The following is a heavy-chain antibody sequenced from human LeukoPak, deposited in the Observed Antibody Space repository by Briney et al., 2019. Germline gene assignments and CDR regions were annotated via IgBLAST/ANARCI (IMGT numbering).Heavy chain of an antibody. CDR1: GGSISSGSYY. V-gene: IGHV4-61*02. Sequence: TSQTLSLTCTVSGGSISSGSYYWSWIRQPAGKGLEWIGRIYTSGSTNYNPSLKSRVTISVDTSKNQFSLKLSSVTAADTAVYYCARATVTLIGYWGQGTLVTVSS. CDR3: ARATVTLIGY. D-gene: IGHD4-11*01. CDR2: IYTSGST. J-gene: IGHJ4*02.